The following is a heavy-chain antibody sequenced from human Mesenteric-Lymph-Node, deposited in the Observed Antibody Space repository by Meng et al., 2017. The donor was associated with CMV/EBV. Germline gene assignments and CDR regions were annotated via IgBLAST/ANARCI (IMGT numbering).Heavy chain of an antibody. V-gene: IGHV4-31*02. D-gene: IGHD3-3*01. CDR2: IYYSGST. CDR3: ARRHYDFWSGVRDWYFDL. J-gene: IGHJ2*01. CDR1: TSRGGYY. Sequence: TSRGGYYWSWIRQHPGKGLEWIGYIYYSGSTYYNPSLKSRVTISVDTSKNQFSLKLSSVTAADTAVYYCARRHYDFWSGVRDWYFDLWGRGTLVTVSS.